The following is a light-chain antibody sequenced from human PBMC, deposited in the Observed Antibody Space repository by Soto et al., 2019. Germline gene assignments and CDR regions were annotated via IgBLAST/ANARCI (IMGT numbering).Light chain of an antibody. CDR3: QQYNNYATWT. CDR1: QSISRW. Sequence: DIQMTQSPFTLSASVGDRVTITCRASQSISRWLAWYQQKPGKAPSLLIYGVSSLQRGVPSRFSGSGSGTEFTLTISSLQPDDFATYYCQQYNNYATWTFGQGTKVDIK. V-gene: IGKV1-5*01. CDR2: GVS. J-gene: IGKJ1*01.